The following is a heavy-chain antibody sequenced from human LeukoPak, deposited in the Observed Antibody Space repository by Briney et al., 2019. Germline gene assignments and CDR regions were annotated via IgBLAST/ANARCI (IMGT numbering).Heavy chain of an antibody. V-gene: IGHV4-4*07. J-gene: IGHJ4*02. CDR1: GGSISDYY. Sequence: SETLSLTCTVSGGSISDYYWSWIRQPAGKGLEWIGRIYTTGSTDYNPSLKSRVTMSVDTSKNQFSLKLSSVTAADTAVYYCTRGPPPDFDCWGQGTLVTVSS. CDR3: TRGPPPDFDC. CDR2: IYTTGST.